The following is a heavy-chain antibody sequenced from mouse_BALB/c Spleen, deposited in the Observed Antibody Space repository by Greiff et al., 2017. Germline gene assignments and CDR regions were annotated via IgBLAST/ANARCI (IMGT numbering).Heavy chain of an antibody. D-gene: IGHD3-1*01. J-gene: IGHJ3*01. CDR2: INSNGGST. V-gene: IGHV5-6-3*01. Sequence: EVKLEESGGGLVQPGGSLKLSCAASGFTFSSYGMSWVRQTPDKRLELVATINSNGGSTYYPDSVKGRFTISRDNAKNTLYLQMSSLKSEDTAMYYCARQLGLGFAYWGQGTLVTVSA. CDR1: GFTFSSYG. CDR3: ARQLGLGFAY.